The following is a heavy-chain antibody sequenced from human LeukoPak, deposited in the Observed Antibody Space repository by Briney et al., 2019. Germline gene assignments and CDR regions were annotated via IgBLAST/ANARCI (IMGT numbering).Heavy chain of an antibody. V-gene: IGHV4-4*07. CDR2: IYTSGST. J-gene: IGHJ4*02. Sequence: SETLSLTCTVSGGSISSYYWSWIRQPAGKGLEWIGRIYTSGSTNYNPSLKSRVTMSVDTSKNQFSLKLSSVTAADTAVYYCASFPCGGDCYSFDYWGQGTLVTVPS. D-gene: IGHD2-21*01. CDR1: GGSISSYY. CDR3: ASFPCGGDCYSFDY.